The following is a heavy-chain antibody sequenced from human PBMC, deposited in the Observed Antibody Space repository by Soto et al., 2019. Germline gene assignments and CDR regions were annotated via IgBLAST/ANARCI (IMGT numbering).Heavy chain of an antibody. CDR1: GFTFRSYV. J-gene: IGHJ1*01. D-gene: IGHD3-16*01. V-gene: IGHV3-30*19. CDR3: ARWGTTGGLEV. CDR2: TSYDGSDK. Sequence: QVQLVESGGGVVQPGTSLRVSCVGSGFTFRSYVIHWVRQAPGKGLEWVALTSYDGSDKYYDDSVRGRFTISRDNSRNTVDLQMDSLRLEDTARYYCARWGTTGGLEVWGQGTLVSVSS.